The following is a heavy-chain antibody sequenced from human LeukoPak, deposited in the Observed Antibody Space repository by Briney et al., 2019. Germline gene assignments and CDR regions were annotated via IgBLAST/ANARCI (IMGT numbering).Heavy chain of an antibody. J-gene: IGHJ4*02. CDR2: IIPIFGTA. V-gene: IGHV1-69*05. CDR3: ARDRLGPLRYFGY. Sequence: SVKVSCKASGGTFSSYGISWVRQAPGQGLDWMGGIIPIFGTANYAQKFQGRVTITTDESTSTAYMELSGLRSEDTAVYYCARDRLGPLRYFGYWGQGTLVTVSS. D-gene: IGHD3-9*01. CDR1: GGTFSSYG.